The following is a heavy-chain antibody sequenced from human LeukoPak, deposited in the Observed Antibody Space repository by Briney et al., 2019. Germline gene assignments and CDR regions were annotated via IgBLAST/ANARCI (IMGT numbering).Heavy chain of an antibody. CDR1: GFTYSSYT. CDR2: IRDHTTV. V-gene: IGHV3-69-1*01. CDR3: AKPARTDYVDY. D-gene: IGHD1-14*01. J-gene: IGHJ4*02. Sequence: GGSLRLSCAASGFTYSSYTMNWVRQAPGKGLEWISFIRDHTTVDYADSVKGRFTISRDNAKNSLYLQMNNLRAEDTAVYYCAKPARTDYVDYWGQGTLVTVSS.